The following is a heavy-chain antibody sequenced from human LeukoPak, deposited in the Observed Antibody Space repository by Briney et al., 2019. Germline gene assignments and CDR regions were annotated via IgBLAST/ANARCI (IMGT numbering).Heavy chain of an antibody. D-gene: IGHD2/OR15-2a*01. V-gene: IGHV4-39*07. CDR3: ARHTYPGRYFDL. CDR1: DDSISSSRFY. Sequence: SETLSLTCTVSDDSISSSRFYWGWIRQPPGKGLEWIGSISYSGNTDYNPSLRSRVTISADRSKNQFSLILSSVTAADTAVYYCARHTYPGRYFDLWGRGNLVTVSS. J-gene: IGHJ2*01. CDR2: ISYSGNT.